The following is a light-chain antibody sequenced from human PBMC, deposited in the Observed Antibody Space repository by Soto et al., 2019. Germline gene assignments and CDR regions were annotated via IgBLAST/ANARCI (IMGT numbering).Light chain of an antibody. CDR3: QQRSSWIT. Sequence: EVVLTQSPATLSLSPGERATLSCRASQSVGTYLAWYQQRPGQTPRLLIYDASNRAAGIPARFSGSGSGTDFTLTINSLEPEDFAVYYCQQRSSWITFGQGTRLEIK. V-gene: IGKV3-11*01. J-gene: IGKJ5*01. CDR2: DAS. CDR1: QSVGTY.